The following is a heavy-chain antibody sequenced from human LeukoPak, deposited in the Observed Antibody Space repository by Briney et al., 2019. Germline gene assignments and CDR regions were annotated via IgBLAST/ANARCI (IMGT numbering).Heavy chain of an antibody. D-gene: IGHD6-13*01. J-gene: IGHJ4*02. CDR1: GYTFTGYY. V-gene: IGHV1-2*02. CDR3: ARDLAGYSSSRDFDY. Sequence: ASVKVSCKASGYTFTGYYMHWVRQAPGQGLEWMGWINPNSGGTNYAQKFQGRVTMTRGTSISTAYMELSRLRSDDTAVYYCARDLAGYSSSRDFDYWGQGTLVTVSS. CDR2: INPNSGGT.